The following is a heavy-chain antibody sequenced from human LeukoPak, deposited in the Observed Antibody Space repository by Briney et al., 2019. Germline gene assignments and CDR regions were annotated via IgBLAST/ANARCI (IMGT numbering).Heavy chain of an antibody. CDR2: VHPGDSTV. V-gene: IGHV5-51*01. CDR1: GYNFTAHW. D-gene: IGHD2-8*02. Sequence: GESLKISCQGSGYNFTAHWIGWVRQMPGKGLEWMGIVHPGDSTVRYTPSFQGQVTISAARSKRTANLQWTSLRASDSAMYYCARHKRTFTGSKSPGSMDVWGQGTSVIVSS. J-gene: IGHJ6*02. CDR3: ARHKRTFTGSKSPGSMDV.